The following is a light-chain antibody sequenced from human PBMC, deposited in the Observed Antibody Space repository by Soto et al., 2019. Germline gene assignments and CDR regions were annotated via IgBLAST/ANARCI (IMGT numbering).Light chain of an antibody. J-gene: IGKJ5*01. CDR2: AVS. CDR1: QNIRNS. CDR3: QQRSNWPPIT. V-gene: IGKV1-17*01. Sequence: IRMTQSPSSFSASTGDRVTITCLSSQNIRNSLGWYQQKPGKAPKRLIYAVSSLQSGVPSRFSGSGSGADFTLTISSLQPEDFAVYYCQQRSNWPPITFGQGTRLEIK.